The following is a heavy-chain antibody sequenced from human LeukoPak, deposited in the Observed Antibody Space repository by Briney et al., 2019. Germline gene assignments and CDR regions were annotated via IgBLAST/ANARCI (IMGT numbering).Heavy chain of an antibody. CDR2: ISPDGSTT. CDR3: TRDFDFSSAI. Sequence: PGGSLRLSCAASGFTFSSYWMHWVRQAPGKGLVWVSRISPDGSTTGHADSVKGRFTTSRDNAENTLFLQMNSLRAEDTAVYYCTRDFDFSSAIWGQGTLVTVSS. V-gene: IGHV3-74*01. J-gene: IGHJ4*02. D-gene: IGHD3-3*01. CDR1: GFTFSSYW.